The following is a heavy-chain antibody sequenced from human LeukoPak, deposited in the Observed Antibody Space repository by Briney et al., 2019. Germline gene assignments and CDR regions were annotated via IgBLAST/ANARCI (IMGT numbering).Heavy chain of an antibody. CDR1: GGSISSGGYY. J-gene: IGHJ4*02. CDR2: IYYSGST. CDR3: ARAGYSYGYVFDY. Sequence: PSETLSLTCTVSGGSISSGGYYWSWIRQHPGKGLEWIGYIYYSGSTYYNPSLKSRVTISVDTSKNQFSLKLSSVTAADTAVYYYARAGYSYGYVFDYWGQGTLVTVSS. V-gene: IGHV4-31*03. D-gene: IGHD5-18*01.